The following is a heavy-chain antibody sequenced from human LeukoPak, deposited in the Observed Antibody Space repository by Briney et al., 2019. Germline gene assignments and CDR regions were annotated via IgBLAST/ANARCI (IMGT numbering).Heavy chain of an antibody. V-gene: IGHV6-1*01. CDR3: ARDQTGTSPASPFFDY. D-gene: IGHD1-1*01. J-gene: IGHJ4*02. CDR1: GDSVSSNSAA. CDR2: TYYRSKWYN. Sequence: SQTLSHTCAISGDSVSSNSAAWNWIRQSPSRGLEWLGRTYYRSKWYNDYAVSVKSRITMNPDTSKNQFSLQLNSVSPEDTAVYYCARDQTGTSPASPFFDYWGQGILVTVSS.